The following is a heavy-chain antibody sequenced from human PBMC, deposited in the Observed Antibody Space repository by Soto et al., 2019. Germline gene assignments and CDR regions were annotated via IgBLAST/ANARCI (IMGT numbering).Heavy chain of an antibody. CDR1: GGSISSYY. V-gene: IGHV4-59*01. CDR2: IYYSGST. J-gene: IGHJ5*02. Sequence: PSETLSLTCTVSGGSISSYYWSWIRQPPGKGLEWIGYIYYSGSTNYNPSLKSRVTISVDTSKNQFSLKLSSVTAADTAVYYCARAGRDYDSSDYYSVYWFDPGGKGTLVTV. D-gene: IGHD3-22*01. CDR3: ARAGRDYDSSDYYSVYWFDP.